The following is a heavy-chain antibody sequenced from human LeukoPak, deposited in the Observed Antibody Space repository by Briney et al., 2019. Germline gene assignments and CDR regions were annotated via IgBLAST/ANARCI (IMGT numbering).Heavy chain of an antibody. CDR2: ISSSSSTI. J-gene: IGHJ4*02. V-gene: IGHV3-48*01. Sequence: PGGSLRLSCAASGFTFSSYSMNWVRQAPGKGLEWVSYISSSSSTIYYADSVKGRFTISRDNSKNTLYLQMNSLRAEDTAVYYCAKDDSGRFDYWGQGTLVTVSS. CDR1: GFTFSSYS. CDR3: AKDDSGRFDY. D-gene: IGHD3-10*01.